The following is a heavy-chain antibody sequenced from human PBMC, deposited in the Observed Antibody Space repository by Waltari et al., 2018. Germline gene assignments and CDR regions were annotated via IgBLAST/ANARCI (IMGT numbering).Heavy chain of an antibody. CDR2: INHAGYT. J-gene: IGHJ6*02. CDR3: VRLEDCTGPGGHCYSGDPFALDV. Sequence: QVQLQQWGAGLLQSSETLSLTCAVYGGSFSGYYWGWLRPPPGKGLEWIGEINHAGYTNHNPSLRSRVTMSADTSKSQFSLKLNSVTAADTAVYYCVRLEDCTGPGGHCYSGDPFALDVWGQGTTVTVSS. D-gene: IGHD2-15*01. V-gene: IGHV4-34*02. CDR1: GGSFSGYY.